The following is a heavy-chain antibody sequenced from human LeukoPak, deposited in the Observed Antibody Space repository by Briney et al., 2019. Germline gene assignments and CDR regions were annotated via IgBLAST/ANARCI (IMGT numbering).Heavy chain of an antibody. V-gene: IGHV3-23*01. CDR3: ARWFTSGRGFFDY. CDR1: GFTFSSYA. J-gene: IGHJ4*02. Sequence: PGGSLRLSCAASGFTFSSYAMSWVRQAPGKGLEWVSAISGSGGSTYYADSVKGRFTISRDNSKNTLYLQMNSLRDEDTAVYYCARWFTSGRGFFDYWGQGILVTVSS. D-gene: IGHD6-19*01. CDR2: ISGSGGST.